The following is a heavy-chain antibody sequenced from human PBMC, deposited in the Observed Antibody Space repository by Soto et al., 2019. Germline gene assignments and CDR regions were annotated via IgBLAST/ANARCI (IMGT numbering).Heavy chain of an antibody. CDR2: IYPGDSDT. D-gene: IGHD3-22*01. J-gene: IGHJ2*01. Sequence: EVQLVQSGAEVKKPGESLKISCKGSGYSFTTNWIGWVRQLPGKGLEWMGIIYPGDSDTRYSPSFQGQVTISADKSISTAYLQWSSLKASDSAIYYCARSLYYDSNTQSPGWYFDLWGRGTLVTLSS. CDR1: GYSFTTNW. CDR3: ARSLYYDSNTQSPGWYFDL. V-gene: IGHV5-51*01.